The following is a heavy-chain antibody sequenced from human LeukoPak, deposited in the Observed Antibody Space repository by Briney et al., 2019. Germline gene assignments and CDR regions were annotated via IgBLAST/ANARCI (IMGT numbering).Heavy chain of an antibody. CDR3: TTEDFGYSPLLFDY. J-gene: IGHJ4*02. CDR1: GFTFSTYG. D-gene: IGHD3-22*01. V-gene: IGHV3-15*01. Sequence: PGGSLRLSCAASGFTFSTYGMSWVRQAPGKGLEWVGRIKSKTDGGTTDYAAPVKGRFTISRDDSRNTLYLQMNSLKTEDTAVYYCTTEDFGYSPLLFDYWGQGTLVTVSS. CDR2: IKSKTDGGTT.